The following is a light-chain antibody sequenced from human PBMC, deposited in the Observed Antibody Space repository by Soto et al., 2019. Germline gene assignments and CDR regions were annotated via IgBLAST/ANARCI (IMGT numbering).Light chain of an antibody. J-gene: IGLJ1*01. CDR3: AAWDDSLNGYV. CDR1: SSDVGGYNY. CDR2: EVS. Sequence: QSALTQPASVSGSPGQSITISCTGSSSDVGGYNYVSWYQQHPGKAPKLMIYEVSNRPSGISNRFSGSKSGTSASLAISGLQSEDEADYYCAAWDDSLNGYVFGRGTKLTVL. V-gene: IGLV2-14*01.